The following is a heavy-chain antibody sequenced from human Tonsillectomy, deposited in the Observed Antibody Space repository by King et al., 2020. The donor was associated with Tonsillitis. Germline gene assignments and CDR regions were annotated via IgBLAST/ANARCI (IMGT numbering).Heavy chain of an antibody. D-gene: IGHD1-7*01. J-gene: IGHJ3*02. CDR2: MSYDGSNK. CDR3: ARSGRELLRVPDAFDI. V-gene: IGHV3-30-3*01. CDR1: GFTFSSYA. Sequence: QLVQSGGGVVQPGRSLRLSCAASGFTFSSYAMHWVRQAPGKGLEWVAVMSYDGSNKYYADSVKGRFTISRENSKNTLYLQMNSLRAEDTAVYYCARSGRELLRVPDAFDIWGQGTMVTVSS.